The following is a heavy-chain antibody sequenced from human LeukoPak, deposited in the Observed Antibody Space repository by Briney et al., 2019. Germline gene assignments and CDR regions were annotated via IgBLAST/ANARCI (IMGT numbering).Heavy chain of an antibody. Sequence: GGSLRLSCAASGFTISSYAMSWVRQTPGKGLEWVSAISGSGGSTYYADSVKGRFTISRDNSKNTLYLQMNSLRAEDTAVYYCAKEEAWIQPEYGMDVWGQGTTVTVSS. V-gene: IGHV3-23*01. J-gene: IGHJ6*02. CDR3: AKEEAWIQPEYGMDV. CDR2: ISGSGGST. CDR1: GFTISSYA. D-gene: IGHD5-18*01.